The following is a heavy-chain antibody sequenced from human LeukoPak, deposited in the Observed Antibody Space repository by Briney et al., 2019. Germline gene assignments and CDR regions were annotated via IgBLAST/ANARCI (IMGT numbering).Heavy chain of an antibody. CDR2: ISSSGSTI. D-gene: IGHD3-3*01. CDR1: GFTFSSYE. J-gene: IGHJ4*02. Sequence: PGGSLRLSCAASGFTFSSYEMNWVRQAPGKGLEWVSYISSSGSTIYYADSVKGRFTISRDNAKNSLYLQMNSLRAEDTAVYYCAGTGFLEWLQSPHLDYWGQGTLVTVSS. V-gene: IGHV3-48*03. CDR3: AGTGFLEWLQSPHLDY.